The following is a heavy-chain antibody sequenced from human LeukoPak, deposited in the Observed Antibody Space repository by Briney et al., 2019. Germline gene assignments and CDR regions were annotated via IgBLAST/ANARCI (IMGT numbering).Heavy chain of an antibody. D-gene: IGHD2-21*02. J-gene: IGHJ4*02. CDR2: IKQDGSEK. CDR1: GFTFSSSD. Sequence: GGSLRLSCAASGFTFSSSDMHWVRQAPGKGLEWVANIKQDGSEKYYVDSVKGRFTISRDNAKNSVYLQMNSLRVEDTAVYYCTVTGYWGQGTLVTVSS. V-gene: IGHV3-7*01. CDR3: TVTGY.